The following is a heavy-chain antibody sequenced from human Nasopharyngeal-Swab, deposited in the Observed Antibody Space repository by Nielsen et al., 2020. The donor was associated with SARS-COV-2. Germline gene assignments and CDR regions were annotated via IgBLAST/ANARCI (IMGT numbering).Heavy chain of an antibody. J-gene: IGHJ6*02. D-gene: IGHD6-19*01. Sequence: GESLKISCAASGFPFNNYGMSWVRQASGKGLEWVSSISGSGGSTYYADSAKGRFTMSRDNSKSTLYLQMNTLRAEDTAVYYCAKGYSSGWQLYYYYGMDVWGQGTTVTVSS. CDR1: GFPFNNYG. V-gene: IGHV3-23*01. CDR3: AKGYSSGWQLYYYYGMDV. CDR2: ISGSGGST.